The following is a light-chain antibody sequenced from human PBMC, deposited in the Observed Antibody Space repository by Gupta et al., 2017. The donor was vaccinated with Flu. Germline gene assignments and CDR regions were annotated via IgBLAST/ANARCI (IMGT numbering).Light chain of an antibody. J-gene: IGKJ3*01. CDR3: QQDGREFT. V-gene: IGKV3-20*01. Sequence: EIVLTQSPGTLSLSPGERATLSCRASQSVSSSYLAWYQQKPGQAPRLLIYGASSRATGIPDRFSGSGSGTDFTLTISRLEPEDFAVYYCQQDGREFTFGPGTKVDIK. CDR2: GAS. CDR1: QSVSSSY.